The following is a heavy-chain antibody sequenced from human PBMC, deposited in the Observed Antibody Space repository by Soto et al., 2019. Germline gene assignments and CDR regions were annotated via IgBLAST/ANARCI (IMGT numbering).Heavy chain of an antibody. CDR3: AKSLRTTAATGYWFDP. CDR1: GLTLSNYA. Sequence: EVQVLESGGGLVQPGESLRLSCIASGLTLSNYAMTWVRQAPGRGQEWVSTVTGSGSTYYADSVKGRFTIFRDNSKNILYLQMNSLRAEDTAIYYCAKSLRTTAATGYWFDPWGQGSQVTVSS. D-gene: IGHD4-17*01. V-gene: IGHV3-23*01. J-gene: IGHJ5*02. CDR2: VTGSGST.